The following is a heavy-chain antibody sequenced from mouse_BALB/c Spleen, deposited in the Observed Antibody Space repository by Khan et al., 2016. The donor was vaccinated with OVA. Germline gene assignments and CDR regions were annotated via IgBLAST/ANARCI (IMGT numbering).Heavy chain of an antibody. CDR1: GYTLTNFG. Sequence: QIQLVQSGPELKKPGETVKISCKASGYTLTNFGMNWVKQAPGKGLKWMGWINTYTGESTYADDFKGRFAFSLETFVSTSYLQINNIKNEETATCFGARGGYVSSPWDAMDYWGQGTSVTVSS. CDR3: ARGGYVSSPWDAMDY. D-gene: IGHD1-1*01. V-gene: IGHV9-3-1*01. CDR2: INTYTGES. J-gene: IGHJ4*01.